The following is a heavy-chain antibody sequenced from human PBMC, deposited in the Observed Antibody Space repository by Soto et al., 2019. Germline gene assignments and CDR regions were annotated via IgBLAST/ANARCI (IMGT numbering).Heavy chain of an antibody. CDR2: IDPSDSYT. Sequence: ESLKISCKGSGYSFTSYWISWVRQMPGKGLEWMGRIDPSDSYTNYSPSFQGHVTISADKSISTAYLQWSSLKASDTAMYYCARTSMQSRGYSYGHGGMDVWGQGTTVPVSS. CDR1: GYSFTSYW. D-gene: IGHD5-18*01. J-gene: IGHJ6*02. CDR3: ARTSMQSRGYSYGHGGMDV. V-gene: IGHV5-10-1*01.